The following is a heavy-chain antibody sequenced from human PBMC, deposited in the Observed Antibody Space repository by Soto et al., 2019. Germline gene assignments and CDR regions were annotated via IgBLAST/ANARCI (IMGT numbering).Heavy chain of an antibody. CDR3: PRLCSYSSRPDYYLLGF. Sequence: GESLKNSCKGSGYSLTNYGVAWVRRMRGKGLEWMGSMYPGDSDNRYSPSFQGQVTISADKSISTACLQRRSLRATENAMYYCPRLCSYSSRPDYYLLGFCGQGSSVTGSS. V-gene: IGHV5-51*01. CDR1: GYSLTNYG. D-gene: IGHD1-26*01. J-gene: IGHJ6*02. CDR2: MYPGDSDN.